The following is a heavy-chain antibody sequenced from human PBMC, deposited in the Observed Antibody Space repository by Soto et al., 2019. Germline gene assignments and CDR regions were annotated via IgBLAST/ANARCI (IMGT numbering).Heavy chain of an antibody. CDR1: GYTFTTYA. V-gene: IGHV1-18*01. CDR2: ISTNNGNT. D-gene: IGHD3-22*01. Sequence: QVQLVQSGAEVKKPGASVTVSCKASGYTFTTYAISWVRQAPGQGPEWMGWISTNNGNTKYAQNFQDRVTMTTDTSTSTAYMELRSLSSDDTAVYYCGRDGNYYEVSGYYRHWGQGTLVIVSS. J-gene: IGHJ4*02. CDR3: GRDGNYYEVSGYYRH.